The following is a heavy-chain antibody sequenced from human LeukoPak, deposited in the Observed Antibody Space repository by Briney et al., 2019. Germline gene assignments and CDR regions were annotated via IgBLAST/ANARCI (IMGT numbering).Heavy chain of an antibody. D-gene: IGHD1-7*01. Sequence: ASVKVSCKASGYTFTRYYLHWVRQAPAQGLEWMGIVNPSSGSTNYAQKFQGTVTITRDTSKSTVYMELTSLRSEDTAVYYCARGSEELQYYFDYWGQGTLVTVSS. V-gene: IGHV1-46*01. CDR1: GYTFTRYY. J-gene: IGHJ4*02. CDR2: VNPSSGST. CDR3: ARGSEELQYYFDY.